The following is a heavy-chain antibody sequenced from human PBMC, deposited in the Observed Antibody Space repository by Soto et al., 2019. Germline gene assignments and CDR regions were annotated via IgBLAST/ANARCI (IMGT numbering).Heavy chain of an antibody. CDR1: GGTFSSYA. CDR2: IIPIFGTA. Sequence: SVKVSCKASGGTFSSYAISWVRQAPGQGLEWMGGIIPIFGTANYAQKFQGRVTITADESTSTAYMELSSLRSEDTAVYYCARVSDSSSWYLLPTTPLHYGMVVWGQGTTVTVFS. D-gene: IGHD6-13*01. CDR3: ARVSDSSSWYLLPTTPLHYGMVV. V-gene: IGHV1-69*13. J-gene: IGHJ6*02.